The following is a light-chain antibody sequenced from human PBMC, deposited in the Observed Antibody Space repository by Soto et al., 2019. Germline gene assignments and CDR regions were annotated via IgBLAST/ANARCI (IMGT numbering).Light chain of an antibody. CDR1: QSLLYSSNNKHC. V-gene: IGKV4-1*01. J-gene: IGKJ2*01. Sequence: DIVMTQSPDSLAVSLGERATINCKSSQSLLYSSNNKHCLAWYQQKPGQSPRLLIYWASTRESGVPDRFSGSGSGTDFTLTIRSLQAEDVSVYFCQQCYSSPYTFGQGTKLEIK. CDR3: QQCYSSPYT. CDR2: WAS.